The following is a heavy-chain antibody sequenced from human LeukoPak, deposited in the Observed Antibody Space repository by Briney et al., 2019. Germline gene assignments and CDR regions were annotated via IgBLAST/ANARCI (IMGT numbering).Heavy chain of an antibody. D-gene: IGHD4-17*01. CDR2: ITTSGAT. CDR1: GGSIGNYY. V-gene: IGHV4-4*07. CDR3: AREQSAFLSDGDYPYYFDY. Sequence: PSATLSLTYTVSGGSIGNYYWNWIRQPAGRGLEWIGRITTSGATNYNPSLKSRVTISVDKSTDQFSLKLSSVTAADTAVYYCAREQSAFLSDGDYPYYFDYWGQGTLVTVSS. J-gene: IGHJ4*02.